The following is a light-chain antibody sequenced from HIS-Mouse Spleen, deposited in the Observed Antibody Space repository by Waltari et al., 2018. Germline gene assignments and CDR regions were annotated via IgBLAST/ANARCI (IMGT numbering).Light chain of an antibody. CDR2: DVS. J-gene: IGLJ2*01. CDR3: QVWDSSSDHVV. V-gene: IGLV2-14*03. Sequence: QSALTQPASVSGSPGQSITISCTGTSSDVGGYHYVSWYQQHPGKAPKLMIYDVSNRPSGVSNRFSGSKSGNTATLTISRVEAGDEADYYCQVWDSSSDHVVFGGGTKLTVL. CDR1: SSDVGGYHY.